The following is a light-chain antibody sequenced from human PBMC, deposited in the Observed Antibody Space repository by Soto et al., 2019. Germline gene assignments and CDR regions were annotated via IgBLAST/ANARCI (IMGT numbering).Light chain of an antibody. CDR1: QSVPRH. V-gene: IGKV3-11*01. Sequence: EIVLTQSPASLSLSPGERATVXXRASQSVPRHLAWYQQRPGLPPRLLXXDASSRATGIPDRFSGSGSGTDFILTISSLEPEDSAVYYCQQSSNWPPEITFGQGTRLEIK. J-gene: IGKJ5*01. CDR3: QQSSNWPPEIT. CDR2: DAS.